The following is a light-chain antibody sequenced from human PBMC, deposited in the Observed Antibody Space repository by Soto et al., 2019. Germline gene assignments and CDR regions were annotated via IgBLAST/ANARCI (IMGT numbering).Light chain of an antibody. J-gene: IGKJ5*01. Sequence: ERVMTQSPATLSVSPGERATLSCRASQSVSSNLAWYQQKPGQAPRLLIYGANTRVTGVPARFSGSGSGTEFTLTISSLQPEDSAVYYCQQYNNWPPITFGQGTRLEIK. V-gene: IGKV3-15*01. CDR2: GAN. CDR1: QSVSSN. CDR3: QQYNNWPPIT.